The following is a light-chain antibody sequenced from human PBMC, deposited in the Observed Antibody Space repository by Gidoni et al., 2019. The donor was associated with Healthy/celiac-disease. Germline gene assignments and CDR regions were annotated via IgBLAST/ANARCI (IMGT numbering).Light chain of an antibody. V-gene: IGKV3-11*01. CDR2: VAS. Sequence: EIVFTQSPATLSLSPGERATLSCRASQIVSSYSAWYKQKPGQAHRHLIYVASNRATGIPARFRGSGDGTDFTLTISSLEPEDFAVYYCQQRSNWPLTFGKXTKVEIK. CDR3: QQRSNWPLT. J-gene: IGKJ1*01. CDR1: QIVSSY.